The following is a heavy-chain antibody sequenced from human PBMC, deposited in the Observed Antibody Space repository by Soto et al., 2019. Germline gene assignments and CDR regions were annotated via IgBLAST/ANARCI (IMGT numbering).Heavy chain of an antibody. J-gene: IGHJ4*02. CDR2: ISGSGCST. D-gene: IGHD1-26*01. V-gene: IGHV3-23*01. CDR1: GFTFSSYG. Sequence: GGSLRLSCAASGFTFSSYGMSWVRQAPGKGLEWVSAISGSGCSTYYADSVKGRFTISRDNSKNTLYLQMNSLRAEDTAVYYCAKVKEVGAITLFDYWGQGTLVTVSS. CDR3: AKVKEVGAITLFDY.